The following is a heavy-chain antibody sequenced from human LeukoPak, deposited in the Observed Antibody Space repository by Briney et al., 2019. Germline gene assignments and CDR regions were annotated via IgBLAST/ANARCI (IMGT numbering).Heavy chain of an antibody. Sequence: PSETLSLTCAVSRYSISSGYYWSWIRQPPGKGLEWIGEINHSGSTNYNPSLKSRVTISVDTSKNQFSLKLSSVTAADTAVYYCARGGHCSGGSCLFLRRGAFDIWGQGTMVTVSS. CDR1: RYSISSGYY. CDR3: ARGGHCSGGSCLFLRRGAFDI. J-gene: IGHJ3*02. V-gene: IGHV4-34*01. CDR2: INHSGST. D-gene: IGHD2-15*01.